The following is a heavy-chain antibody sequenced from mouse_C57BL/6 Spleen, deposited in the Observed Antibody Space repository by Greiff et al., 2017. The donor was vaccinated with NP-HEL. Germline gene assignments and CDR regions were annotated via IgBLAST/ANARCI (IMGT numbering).Heavy chain of an antibody. J-gene: IGHJ3*01. CDR3: ARQEPFAY. CDR1: GFTFSSYG. CDR2: ISSGGSYT. V-gene: IGHV5-6*02. Sequence: EVKLVESGGDLVKPGGSLKLSCAASGFTFSSYGMSWVRQTPDKRLEWVATISSGGSYTYYPDSVKGRFTISRDNAKNTLYLQMSSLKSEDTAMYYCARQEPFAYWGQGTLVTVSA.